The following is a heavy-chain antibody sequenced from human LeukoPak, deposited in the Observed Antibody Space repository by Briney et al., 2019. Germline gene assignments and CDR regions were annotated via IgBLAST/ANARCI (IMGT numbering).Heavy chain of an antibody. CDR1: GYTFTVYY. CDR3: ARPRSVAATYEGMMDAFDI. D-gene: IGHD6-13*01. Sequence: VKVTRKASGYTFTVYYMHWVRQAPGQGLEWMGWINPNHGDTNYARKFQDRVSMTRDTSISTAYMHLSRLRSADTAMYYCARPRSVAATYEGMMDAFDIWGQGTMVTLSS. CDR2: INPNHGDT. J-gene: IGHJ3*02. V-gene: IGHV1-2*02.